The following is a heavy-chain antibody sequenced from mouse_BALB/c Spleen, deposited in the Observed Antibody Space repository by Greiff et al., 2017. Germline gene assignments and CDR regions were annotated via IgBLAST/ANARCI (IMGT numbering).Heavy chain of an antibody. CDR3: AREGYRYAWFAY. CDR2: IAPGSGST. D-gene: IGHD2-14*01. Sequence: ELVRPGASVKLSCKASGYTFTSYWINWIKQRPGQGLEWIGRIAPGSGSTYYNEMFKGKATLTVDTSSSTAYIQLSSLSSEDSAVYFCAREGYRYAWFAYWGQGTLVTVSA. V-gene: IGHV1S41*01. CDR1: GYTFTSYW. J-gene: IGHJ3*01.